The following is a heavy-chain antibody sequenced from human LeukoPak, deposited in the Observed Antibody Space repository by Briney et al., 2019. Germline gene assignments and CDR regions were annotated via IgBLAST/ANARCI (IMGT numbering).Heavy chain of an antibody. CDR1: GFTFSGSA. D-gene: IGHD6-13*01. Sequence: GGSLRLSCAASGFTFSGSAMNRVRQASGKGLEWVGRIRSKANKYAAEYAVSVNGRFTISRDDSKNMAYLQMNSLKPEDTAVYYCAKAAGTDYYYYYYMDVWGKGTTVTVSS. J-gene: IGHJ6*03. CDR3: AKAAGTDYYYYYYMDV. CDR2: IRSKANKYAA. V-gene: IGHV3-73*01.